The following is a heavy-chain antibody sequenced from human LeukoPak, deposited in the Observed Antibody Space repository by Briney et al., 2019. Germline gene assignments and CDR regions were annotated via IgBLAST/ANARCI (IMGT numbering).Heavy chain of an antibody. D-gene: IGHD6-13*01. CDR2: IYYSGSI. V-gene: IGHV4-39*07. CDR1: GGSISSSSYY. J-gene: IGHJ4*02. Sequence: SETLSLTCTVSGGSISSSSYYWGWIRQPPGKGLEWIGSIYYSGSIYYNPSLKSRVTISVDTSKNQFSLKLSSVTAADTAVYYCARDRTGIAAAGYYFDYWGQGTLVTVSS. CDR3: ARDRTGIAAAGYYFDY.